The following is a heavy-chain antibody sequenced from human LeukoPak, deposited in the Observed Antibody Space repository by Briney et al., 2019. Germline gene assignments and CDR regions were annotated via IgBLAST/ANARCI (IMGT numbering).Heavy chain of an antibody. Sequence: GGSLRLSCAASGFIFSSYSMHWVRQAPGKGLEYVSGIRSNGGSTYYANSVKGRFTISRDNSKNTLYLQMGSLRAEDMAVYYCARGWPIDYWGQGTLVTVSS. CDR2: IRSNGGST. CDR1: GFIFSSYS. CDR3: ARGWPIDY. V-gene: IGHV3-64*01. J-gene: IGHJ4*02.